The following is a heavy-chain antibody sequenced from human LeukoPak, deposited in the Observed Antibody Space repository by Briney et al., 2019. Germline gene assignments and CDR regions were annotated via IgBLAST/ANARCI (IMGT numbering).Heavy chain of an antibody. Sequence: PGGSLRLSCAASGFKFSTYWMTWVRQAPGKVLEWVANIDQDGSEKYYVDSVKGRFTISRDNAKSSLYLQMNSLRAEDTAVYYCASYGDCGPSYYHHYMDVWGKGTTVTVSS. CDR1: GFKFSTYW. D-gene: IGHD4-17*01. V-gene: IGHV3-7*01. CDR3: ASYGDCGPSYYHHYMDV. CDR2: IDQDGSEK. J-gene: IGHJ6*03.